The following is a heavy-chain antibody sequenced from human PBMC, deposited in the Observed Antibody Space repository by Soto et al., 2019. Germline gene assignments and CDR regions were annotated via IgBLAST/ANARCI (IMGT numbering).Heavy chain of an antibody. CDR2: ISAYNGNT. D-gene: IGHD6-13*01. J-gene: IGHJ5*02. V-gene: IGHV1-18*01. CDR1: GYTFTSSG. CDR3: ARGGSSSWYGRVNWFDP. Sequence: ASVKVSCKASGYTFTSSGISWVRQAPGQGLEWMGWISAYNGNTNYAQKLQGRVTMTTDTSTSTAYMELRSLRSDDTAVYYCARGGSSSWYGRVNWFDPWGQGTLVTVSS.